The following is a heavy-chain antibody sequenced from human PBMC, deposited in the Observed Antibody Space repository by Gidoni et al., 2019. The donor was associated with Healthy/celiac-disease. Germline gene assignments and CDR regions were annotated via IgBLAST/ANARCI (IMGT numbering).Heavy chain of an antibody. CDR2: IIPIFGTA. V-gene: IGHV1-69*01. CDR1: GGTFSSYA. CDR3: ARERSLRYYSSQNWFDP. Sequence: QVQLVQSGAEVKKPGSSVKVSCKASGGTFSSYAISWVRQAPGQGLEWMGGIIPIFGTANYAQKFQGRVTITADESTSTAYMELSSLRSEDTAVYYCARERSLRYYSSQNWFDPWGQGTLVTVSS. J-gene: IGHJ5*02. D-gene: IGHD3-9*01.